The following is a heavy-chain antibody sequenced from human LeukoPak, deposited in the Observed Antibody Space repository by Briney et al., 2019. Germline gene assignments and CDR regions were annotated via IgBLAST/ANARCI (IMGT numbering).Heavy chain of an antibody. CDR1: GFTYTNYW. Sequence: GGSLRLSCAASGFTYTNYWMSWVRQPPGKGLEWLANIKQDGSERYYVDSVKGRFTISRDNAKNSLYLQMNSLRAEDTAVYYCAVRSGTLPYYFDYWGQGTLVTVSS. CDR3: AVRSGTLPYYFDY. CDR2: IKQDGSER. J-gene: IGHJ4*02. D-gene: IGHD1-26*01. V-gene: IGHV3-7*01.